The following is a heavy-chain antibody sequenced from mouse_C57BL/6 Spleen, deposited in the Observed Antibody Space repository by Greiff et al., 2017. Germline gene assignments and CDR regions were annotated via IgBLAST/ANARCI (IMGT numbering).Heavy chain of an antibody. J-gene: IGHJ4*01. CDR3: ARHARDAMDY. D-gene: IGHD6-1*01. CDR2: ISSGGSYT. V-gene: IGHV5-6*02. CDR1: GFTFSIYG. Sequence: DVMLVESGGDLVKPGGSLKLSCAASGFTFSIYGMSWVRQTPDKRLEWVATISSGGSYTYYPDSVQGRFIFSRDNAKNTLYLQMSSLKSEDTAMYYCARHARDAMDYRGQGTSGTFSS.